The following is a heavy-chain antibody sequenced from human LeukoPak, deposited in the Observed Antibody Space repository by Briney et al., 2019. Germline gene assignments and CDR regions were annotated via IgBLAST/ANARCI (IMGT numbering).Heavy chain of an antibody. CDR1: GFTFSDYN. Sequence: GGSLRLSCAASGFTFSDYNMNWVRQAPGKGLEWVSYITNGGSTIHHADSVKGRFTIFGDNAKKTLYLQMNSLRAADTAVYYCARSIGLTGGGVDVWGQGTTVTVSS. D-gene: IGHD3-9*01. J-gene: IGHJ6*02. V-gene: IGHV3-11*01. CDR2: ITNGGSTI. CDR3: ARSIGLTGGGVDV.